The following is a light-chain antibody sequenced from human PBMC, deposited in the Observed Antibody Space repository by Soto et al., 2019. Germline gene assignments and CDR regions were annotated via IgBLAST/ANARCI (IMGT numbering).Light chain of an antibody. J-gene: IGKJ5*01. CDR2: GAS. V-gene: IGKV3-20*01. Sequence: EIVLTQSPGTLSLSPGERATLSCRASQSVSSNSLAWYHQKPGQPPRLLMYGASSRATGIPDRFSGSGSGTDFTLTISRLEPEDFAMYYCQQYGSSLITFGQGTRLETK. CDR3: QQYGSSLIT. CDR1: QSVSSNS.